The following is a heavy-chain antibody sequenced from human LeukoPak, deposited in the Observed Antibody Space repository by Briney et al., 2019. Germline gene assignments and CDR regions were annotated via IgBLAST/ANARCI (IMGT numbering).Heavy chain of an antibody. D-gene: IGHD3-10*01. CDR3: AKFTRELVRRALVN. CDR2: IGGSGGST. Sequence: PGGSLRLSCAASGFTFSTYAMSWVRQAPGEGLEWVSAIGGSGGSTYYADSVKGRFTISRDDAKNTLYLQMNSLRAEDTAIYYCAKFTRELVRRALVNWGQGTLVTVSS. V-gene: IGHV3-23*01. CDR1: GFTFSTYA. J-gene: IGHJ4*02.